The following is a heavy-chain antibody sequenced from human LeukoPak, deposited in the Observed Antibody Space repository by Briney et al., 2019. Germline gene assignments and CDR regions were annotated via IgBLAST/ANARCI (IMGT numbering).Heavy chain of an antibody. D-gene: IGHD3-3*01. J-gene: IGHJ4*02. CDR2: ISYNSGNM. Sequence: GGSLRLSCAASGFTFSSYEMNWVRQAPGKGLEWVSYISYNSGNMYYADSVKGRFTISRDNAKNSLYLQMNTLRAEDTAVYYCATAGLTVGNYELFDCWGQGTLVTVSS. V-gene: IGHV3-48*03. CDR3: ATAGLTVGNYELFDC. CDR1: GFTFSSYE.